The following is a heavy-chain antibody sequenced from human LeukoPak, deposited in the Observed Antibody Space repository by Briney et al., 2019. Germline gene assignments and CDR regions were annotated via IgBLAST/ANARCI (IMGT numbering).Heavy chain of an antibody. CDR2: ISGSGGST. D-gene: IGHD6-6*01. CDR3: AKDHTPYSSSSDFDY. J-gene: IGHJ4*02. V-gene: IGHV3-23*01. Sequence: PGGSLRLSCVASGFTFSDYAMSWVRQAPGKGLEWVSAISGSGGSTYYADSVKGRFTISRDNSKNTLYLQMNSLRAEDTAVYYCAKDHTPYSSSSDFDYWGQGTLVTVSS. CDR1: GFTFSDYA.